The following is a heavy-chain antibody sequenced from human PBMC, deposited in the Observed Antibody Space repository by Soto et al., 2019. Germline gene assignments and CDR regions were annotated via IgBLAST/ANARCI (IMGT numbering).Heavy chain of an antibody. Sequence: ASVKVSCKASGYTFTGYYMHWVLQAPGQGLEWMGIINPSGGSTSYAQKFQGRVTMTRDTSTSTVYMELSSLRSEDTAVYYCARTRAVAGYYYYGMDVWGQGTTVTVSS. CDR3: ARTRAVAGYYYYGMDV. CDR1: GYTFTGYY. CDR2: INPSGGST. D-gene: IGHD6-19*01. V-gene: IGHV1-46*01. J-gene: IGHJ6*02.